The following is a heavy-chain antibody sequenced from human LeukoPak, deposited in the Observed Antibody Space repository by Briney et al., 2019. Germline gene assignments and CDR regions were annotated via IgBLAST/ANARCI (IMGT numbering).Heavy chain of an antibody. Sequence: SENLSLTCTGSGYSISSGYYWGWIRQPPGKGLEWIGTIYHSGSTYYNPSLKSRVTISVDTSKNQFSLKLTSVTAADTAVYYCARVRGYCSSTICYRYYFDYWGQGTLVTVSS. V-gene: IGHV4-38-2*02. CDR3: ARVRGYCSSTICYRYYFDY. CDR1: GYSISSGYY. CDR2: IYHSGST. J-gene: IGHJ4*02. D-gene: IGHD2-2*01.